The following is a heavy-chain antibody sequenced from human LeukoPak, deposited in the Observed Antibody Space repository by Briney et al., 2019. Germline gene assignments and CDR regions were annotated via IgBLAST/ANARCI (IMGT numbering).Heavy chain of an antibody. CDR1: GGSFSGYY. CDR3: ATVVVSNWYFDL. Sequence: SETLSLTCAVYGGSFSGYYWSWIRQPPGKGLEWIGEINHSGSTNYNPSLKSRVTISVDTSKNQFSLKLSSVTAADTAVYYCATVVVSNWYFDLWGRGTRVTVSS. D-gene: IGHD3-22*01. J-gene: IGHJ2*01. V-gene: IGHV4-34*01. CDR2: INHSGST.